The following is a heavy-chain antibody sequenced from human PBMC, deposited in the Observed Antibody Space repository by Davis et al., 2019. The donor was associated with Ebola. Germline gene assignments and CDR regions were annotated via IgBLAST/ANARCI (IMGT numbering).Heavy chain of an antibody. CDR1: GYSFTTYA. V-gene: IGHV1-3*01. CDR3: ARGRQYSSGWYPPLDY. CDR2: INGGSGNT. J-gene: IGHJ4*02. Sequence: ASVKVSCKTSGYSFTTYAIHWVRQAPGQRLEWMGWINGGSGNTKYSQKFQGRVTFTRDTSASTAYMELSSLRSEDTALYFCARGRQYSSGWYPPLDYWGQGTLITVSS. D-gene: IGHD6-13*01.